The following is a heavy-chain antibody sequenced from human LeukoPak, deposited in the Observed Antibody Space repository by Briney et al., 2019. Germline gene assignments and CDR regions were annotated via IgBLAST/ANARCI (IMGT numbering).Heavy chain of an antibody. CDR3: ARRQGCSNTACPPDY. J-gene: IGHJ4*02. D-gene: IGHD2-2*01. Sequence: GESLKISCKGFGFSFNMYWIGWVRQMPGRGLEWMWIIFPGDSDTIYSPSFQGQVTISVDKSISTAYLQWSSLKASDTAMYYCARRQGCSNTACPPDYWGQGTLVTVSS. CDR2: IFPGDSDT. V-gene: IGHV5-51*01. CDR1: GFSFNMYW.